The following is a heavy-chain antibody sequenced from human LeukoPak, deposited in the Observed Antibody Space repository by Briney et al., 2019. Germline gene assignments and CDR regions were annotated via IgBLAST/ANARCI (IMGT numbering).Heavy chain of an antibody. CDR2: IGQDGSEK. CDR3: ARDRNKGATDY. J-gene: IGHJ4*02. D-gene: IGHD1-26*01. Sequence: GGSLRLSCAASGFTFSSYGMHWVRQAPGKGLEWVANIGQDGSEKNHVDSVKGRFTISRDNAKNSLFLQMNSLRVEDTALYYCARDRNKGATDYWGQGTLVTVSS. CDR1: GFTFSSYG. V-gene: IGHV3-7*01.